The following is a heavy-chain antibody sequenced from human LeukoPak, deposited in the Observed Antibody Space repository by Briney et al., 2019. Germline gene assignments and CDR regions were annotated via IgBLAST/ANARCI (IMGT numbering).Heavy chain of an antibody. J-gene: IGHJ4*02. CDR1: GGTFSSYA. Sequence: SVKVSCKASGGTFSSYAISWVRQAPGQVLEWMGGIIPIFGTANYAQNFQDRVTITAEETTSTAYMELSSLRSEDTAVYYCARGSVIAATGNYFDYWGQGTLVTVSS. CDR3: ARGSVIAATGNYFDY. V-gene: IGHV1-69*01. D-gene: IGHD6-13*01. CDR2: IIPIFGTA.